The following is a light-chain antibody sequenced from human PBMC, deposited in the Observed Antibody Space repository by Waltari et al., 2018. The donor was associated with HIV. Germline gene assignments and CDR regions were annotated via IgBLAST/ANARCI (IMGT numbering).Light chain of an antibody. CDR1: KLGDKY. CDR2: QDS. J-gene: IGLJ2*01. Sequence: SYELTQPPSVSVSPGQTASITCSGDKLGDKYACWYQQNPGQSPVLVIYQDSKRPSGIPERFSGSNSGNTATLTISGTQAMDEGDYYCQAWDSSTVVFGGGTKLTVL. CDR3: QAWDSSTVV. V-gene: IGLV3-1*01.